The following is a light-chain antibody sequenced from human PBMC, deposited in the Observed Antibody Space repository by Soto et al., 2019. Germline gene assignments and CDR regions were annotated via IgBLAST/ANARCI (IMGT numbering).Light chain of an antibody. V-gene: IGKV3-11*01. CDR3: QQRSNWPRT. J-gene: IGKJ1*01. CDR2: DAS. Sequence: IVLTQSPAALSFSPGERATLSCKASQSVSSYLAWYQQKPGQAPRLLIYDASNRATGIPARFSGSWSGTDCTLTISSLEPEDVAVYYCQQRSNWPRTFGQGTKVDIK. CDR1: QSVSSY.